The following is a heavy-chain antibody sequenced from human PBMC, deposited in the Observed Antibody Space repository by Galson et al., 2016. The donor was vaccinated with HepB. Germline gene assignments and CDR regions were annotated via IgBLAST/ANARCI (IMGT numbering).Heavy chain of an antibody. CDR3: ARDRSRFSSGYYIVARALFDI. V-gene: IGHV3-21*01. D-gene: IGHD3-3*01. Sequence: SLRLSCAASGFSISTYTMNWVRQAPGKGLEWVSYISSSSAYVDYADSVKGRFTISRENAKNTLYLQMNSLRAEDTAVYYCARDRSRFSSGYYIVARALFDIWGQGTVATVSS. CDR1: GFSISTYT. CDR2: ISSSSAYV. J-gene: IGHJ3*02.